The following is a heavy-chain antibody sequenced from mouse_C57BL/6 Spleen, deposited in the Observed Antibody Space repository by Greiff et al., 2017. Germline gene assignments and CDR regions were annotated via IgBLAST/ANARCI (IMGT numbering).Heavy chain of an antibody. V-gene: IGHV1-54*01. CDR1: GYAFTNYL. CDR3: ARNPLYYGSPFAY. Sequence: QVQLQQSGAELVRPGTSVKVSCKASGYAFTNYLIEWVKQRPGQGLEWIGVINPGSGGTNYNEQFQGKATLTADKSSSTAYMQLSSWPSEDSAVFFFARNPLYYGSPFAYWGQGTLVTVSA. CDR2: INPGSGGT. J-gene: IGHJ3*01. D-gene: IGHD2-1*01.